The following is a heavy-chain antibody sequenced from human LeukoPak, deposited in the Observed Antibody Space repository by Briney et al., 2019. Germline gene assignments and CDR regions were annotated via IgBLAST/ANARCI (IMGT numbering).Heavy chain of an antibody. Sequence: SETLSLTCTVSGGSISSYYWSWIRQPAGKGLEWIGRIYTSGSTNYNPSLKSRVTMSVDTSKNQFSLKLSSVTAADTAVYYCARSLRYGYCSGGSCLSPYYIDDWGKGTTVTVSS. J-gene: IGHJ6*03. V-gene: IGHV4-4*07. D-gene: IGHD2-15*01. CDR1: GGSISSYY. CDR2: IYTSGST. CDR3: ARSLRYGYCSGGSCLSPYYIDD.